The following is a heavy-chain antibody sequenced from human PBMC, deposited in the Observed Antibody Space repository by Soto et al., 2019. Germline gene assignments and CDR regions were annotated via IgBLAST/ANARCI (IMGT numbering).Heavy chain of an antibody. CDR1: GGSISSSKW. D-gene: IGHD3-22*01. CDR2: IYHSGST. CDR3: ASRDEGYYGCFDP. Sequence: QVQLQESGPGLTKPSGTLSLTCAVSGGSISSSKWWSWVRQPPGKGLERIGEIYHSGSTNYNSSLKSPVTISVDKSQNQYSLKLRAETAADTAAYLCASRDEGYYGCFDPWGQGTLVTVSS. J-gene: IGHJ5*02. V-gene: IGHV4-4*02.